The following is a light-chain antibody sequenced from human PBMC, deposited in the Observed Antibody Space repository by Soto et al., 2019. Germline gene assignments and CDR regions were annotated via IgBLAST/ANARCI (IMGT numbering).Light chain of an antibody. J-gene: IGKJ1*01. CDR2: GAS. V-gene: IGKV3-20*01. CDR3: QQYVNSPPT. Sequence: IVLAQSPGTLSLSPGERATFSCRASQSVRSNYLAWYQHKPGQAPRLLIYGASSRATGIPDRFSGSGSGTDVTLTISRLEPEDFAVYYCQQYVNSPPTFGQGTKVEIK. CDR1: QSVRSNY.